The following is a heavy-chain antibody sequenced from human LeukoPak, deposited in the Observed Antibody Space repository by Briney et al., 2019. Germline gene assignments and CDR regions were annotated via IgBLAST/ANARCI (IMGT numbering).Heavy chain of an antibody. CDR3: ARGLPGGDCSSTSCPDD. Sequence: PSETLSLTCTVSGGSISSYYWSWIRQPPGKGLEWIGYIYYSGSTNYNPSLKSRVTISVDTSKNQFSLKLSSVTAADTAVYYCARGLPGGDCSSTSCPDDWGQGTLVTVSS. D-gene: IGHD2-2*01. V-gene: IGHV4-59*08. CDR2: IYYSGST. CDR1: GGSISSYY. J-gene: IGHJ4*02.